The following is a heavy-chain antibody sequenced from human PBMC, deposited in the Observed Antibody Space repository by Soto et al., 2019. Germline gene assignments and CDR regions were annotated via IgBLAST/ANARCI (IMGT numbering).Heavy chain of an antibody. V-gene: IGHV4-39*01. D-gene: IGHD3-10*01. CDR3: AGQPTAGSYYDLGSYYYYYAMDV. Sequence: PSETMSLTCPVSGASISSSGYYWGWIRQPPGKGLEWIGTIYYSGSTYYNPSLKSRITISVDTSKNQFSLNLSSVTATDTAVYYCAGQPTAGSYYDLGSYYYYYAMDVWGQGTTVTVSS. CDR2: IYYSGST. CDR1: GASISSSGYY. J-gene: IGHJ6*02.